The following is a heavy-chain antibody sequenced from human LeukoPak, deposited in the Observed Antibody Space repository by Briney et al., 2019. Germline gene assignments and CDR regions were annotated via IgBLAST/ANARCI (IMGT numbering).Heavy chain of an antibody. J-gene: IGHJ4*02. V-gene: IGHV6-1*01. D-gene: IGHD5-12*01. CDR2: TYYRSKWYN. Sequence: SQTLSLTCAISGDSVSSNSAAWNWIRQSPSRGLEWLGRTYYRSKWYNDYPVSVKSRITINPDTSNNQFSLQLNSVTPEDTAVYYCARAGVVATIFDYWGQGTLVTVSS. CDR3: ARAGVVATIFDY. CDR1: GDSVSSNSAA.